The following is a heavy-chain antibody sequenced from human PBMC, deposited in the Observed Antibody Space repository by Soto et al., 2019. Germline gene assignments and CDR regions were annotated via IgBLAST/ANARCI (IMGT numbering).Heavy chain of an antibody. J-gene: IGHJ4*02. D-gene: IGHD3-3*01. V-gene: IGHV3-33*01. CDR3: ARDLYDFWSGYYKPRGFDY. CDR1: GFTFSSYG. Sequence: PGWSLRLSCAASGFTFSSYGMHWVRQAPGKGLAWVAVIWYDGSNKYYADSVKGRFTISRDNSKNTLYLQMNSLRAEDTAVYYCARDLYDFWSGYYKPRGFDYWGQGTLVTVSS. CDR2: IWYDGSNK.